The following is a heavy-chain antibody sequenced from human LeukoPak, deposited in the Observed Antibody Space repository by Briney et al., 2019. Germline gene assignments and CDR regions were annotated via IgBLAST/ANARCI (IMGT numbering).Heavy chain of an antibody. V-gene: IGHV4-39*07. D-gene: IGHD3-22*01. Sequence: PSETLSLTCTVSGGSISSSSYYWGWIRQPPEKGLEWIGSIYYSGSTYYNPSLKSRVTISVDTSKNQFSLKLSSVTAADTAVYYCARSSGYYYVDFDYWGQGTLVTVSS. CDR2: IYYSGST. CDR3: ARSSGYYYVDFDY. CDR1: GGSISSSSYY. J-gene: IGHJ4*02.